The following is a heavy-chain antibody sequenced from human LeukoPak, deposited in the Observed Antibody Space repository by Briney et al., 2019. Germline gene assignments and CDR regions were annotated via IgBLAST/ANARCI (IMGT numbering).Heavy chain of an antibody. CDR2: IYYSGST. CDR3: ARDLRFGELLF. Sequence: PSETLSLTCTVSGGSISSSSYYWGWIRQPPGKGLEWIGSIYYSGSTYYNPSLKSRVTISVDTSKNQFSLKLSSVTAADTAVYYCARDLRFGELLFWGQGTLVTVSS. J-gene: IGHJ4*02. V-gene: IGHV4-39*02. CDR1: GGSISSSSYY. D-gene: IGHD3-10*01.